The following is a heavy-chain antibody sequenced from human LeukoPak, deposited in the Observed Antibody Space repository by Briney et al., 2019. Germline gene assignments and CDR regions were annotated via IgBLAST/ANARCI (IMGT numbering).Heavy chain of an antibody. Sequence: GGSLRLSCAASGFTFSSYSMNWVRQAPGKGLEWVSFISSSSSYIYNADSVKGRFTISRDNAKNSLYLQMNSLRAEDTAVYYCARDRGYDYDSSGTTELDYWGQGTLVTVSS. CDR1: GFTFSSYS. V-gene: IGHV3-21*01. D-gene: IGHD3-22*01. J-gene: IGHJ4*02. CDR2: ISSSSSYI. CDR3: ARDRGYDYDSSGTTELDY.